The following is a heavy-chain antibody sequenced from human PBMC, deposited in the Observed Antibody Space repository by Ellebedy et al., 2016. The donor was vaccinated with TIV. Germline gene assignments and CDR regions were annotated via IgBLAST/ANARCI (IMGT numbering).Heavy chain of an antibody. Sequence: PGGSLRLSCAASGFSFNSYAMSWVRQAPGKGLEWLSTISNTGSRTYYADSVEGRFIISRDNSKRTLFLQMNSLRAEDTALYYCAKGRGGGSDSSAPRYYFDYWGLGTLVTVSS. D-gene: IGHD3-22*01. V-gene: IGHV3-23*01. CDR1: GFSFNSYA. CDR3: AKGRGGGSDSSAPRYYFDY. CDR2: ISNTGSRT. J-gene: IGHJ4*02.